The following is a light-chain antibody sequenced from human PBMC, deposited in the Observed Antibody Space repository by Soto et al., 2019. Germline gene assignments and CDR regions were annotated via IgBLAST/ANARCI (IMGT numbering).Light chain of an antibody. Sequence: EILLTQSPGTLSLSPGERATLSCRASQSLRGRFLAWYQQRPGQAPSLLIYGASNRATGIPDRFSGSGSGTDFTLAISRLEHEDFAVYYCQQYASSKITFGQGTRLEIK. CDR1: QSLRGRF. V-gene: IGKV3-20*01. CDR2: GAS. CDR3: QQYASSKIT. J-gene: IGKJ5*01.